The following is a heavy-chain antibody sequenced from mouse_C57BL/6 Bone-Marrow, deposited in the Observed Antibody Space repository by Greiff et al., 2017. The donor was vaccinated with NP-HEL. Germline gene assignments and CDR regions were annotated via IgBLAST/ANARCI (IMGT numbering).Heavy chain of an antibody. CDR3: APYFDY. CDR1: GYSFTSYY. J-gene: IGHJ2*01. V-gene: IGHV1-66*01. CDR2: IYPGSGNT. Sequence: VQLQQSGPELVKPGASVKISCKASGYSFTSYYIHWVKQRPGQGLGWIGWIYPGSGNTKYNEKFKGKATLTADTSSSTAYMQLSSLTSEDSAVYYCAPYFDYWGQGTTLTVSS.